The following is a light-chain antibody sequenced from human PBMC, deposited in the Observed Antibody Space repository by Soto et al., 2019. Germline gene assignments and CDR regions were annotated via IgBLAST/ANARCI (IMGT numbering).Light chain of an antibody. CDR3: QQRSNWPPEVT. Sequence: EIVLTQSPDTLSLSPGERATLSCRASQSVSGSLAWYQQKPGQAPRLLIYDASNRATGIPARFSGSGSGTDFPLTISSLEPEDFAVYYCQQRSNWPPEVTFGPGTKVDIK. CDR1: QSVSGS. CDR2: DAS. J-gene: IGKJ3*01. V-gene: IGKV3-11*01.